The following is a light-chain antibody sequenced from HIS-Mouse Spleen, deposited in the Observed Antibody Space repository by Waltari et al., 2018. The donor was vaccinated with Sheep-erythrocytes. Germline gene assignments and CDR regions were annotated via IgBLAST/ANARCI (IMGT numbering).Light chain of an antibody. Sequence: QSALTQPRSVSGSPGQSVTISCTGTSSDVGGYNYFFWYQQHPGKAPKLMIYDVSKRPSGVPDRFSDSKSGNTASLTISGLQAEDEADYYCCSYAGSYNHVFATGTKVTVL. CDR2: DVS. CDR1: SSDVGGYNY. CDR3: CSYAGSYNHV. J-gene: IGLJ1*01. V-gene: IGLV2-11*01.